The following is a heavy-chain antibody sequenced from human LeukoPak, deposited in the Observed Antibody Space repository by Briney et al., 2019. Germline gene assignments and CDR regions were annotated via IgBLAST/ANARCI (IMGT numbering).Heavy chain of an antibody. CDR3: AKDRTVGASYWYFDL. CDR2: ISSSGSGGNT. V-gene: IGHV3-23*01. Sequence: GGSLRLSCTASGVTLSSYAMSWARQAPGKGLEWASGISSSGSGGNTYYADSVKGRFTISRDSSKNTLFLHMNTLRAEDTAIYYCAKDRTVGASYWYFDLWGRGTLVTVSS. D-gene: IGHD1-26*01. CDR1: GVTLSSYA. J-gene: IGHJ2*01.